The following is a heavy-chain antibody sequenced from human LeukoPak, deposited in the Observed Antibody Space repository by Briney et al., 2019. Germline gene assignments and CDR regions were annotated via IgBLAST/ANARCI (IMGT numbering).Heavy chain of an antibody. Sequence: GASVKVSCKASGYTFTGYHMHWVRQAPGQGLEWMGWINPNSGGTNYAQKFQGRVTMTRDTSISTAHMELSRLTSDDTAVYYCAMGVGAPEDLAVAADFDYWGQGTLVTVSS. CDR3: AMGVGAPEDLAVAADFDY. J-gene: IGHJ4*02. V-gene: IGHV1-2*02. CDR2: INPNSGGT. CDR1: GYTFTGYH. D-gene: IGHD6-19*01.